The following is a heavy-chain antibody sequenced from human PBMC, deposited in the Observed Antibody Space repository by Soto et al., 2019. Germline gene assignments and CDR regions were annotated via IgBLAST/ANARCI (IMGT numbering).Heavy chain of an antibody. CDR2: INPNSADT. CDR3: AREASAVVSLDY. CDR1: GYIFTGYS. D-gene: IGHD2-21*01. V-gene: IGHV1-2*02. Sequence: HVQLLQSGAEMKKPGASLKVSCQASGYIFTGYSLHWVRQAPGQGLEWLGWINPNSADTIYAQKFQDRATMTSDTSISTAYFELTSLRSDDTAVYYCAREASAVVSLDYWGQGTLVTVSS. J-gene: IGHJ4*02.